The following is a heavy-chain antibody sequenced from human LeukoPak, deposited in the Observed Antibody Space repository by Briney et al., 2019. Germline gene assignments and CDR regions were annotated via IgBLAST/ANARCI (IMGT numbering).Heavy chain of an antibody. D-gene: IGHD3-22*01. J-gene: IGHJ3*02. CDR3: ARRRKSRYYYDSSGYPDAFDI. CDR1: GYSFTSYW. V-gene: IGHV5-51*01. Sequence: GESLKTSCKGSGYSFTSYWIGWVRQMPGKGLEWMGIIYPGDSDTRYSPSFQGQVTISADKSISTAYLQWSSLKASDTAMYYCARRRKSRYYYDSSGYPDAFDIWGQGTMVTVSS. CDR2: IYPGDSDT.